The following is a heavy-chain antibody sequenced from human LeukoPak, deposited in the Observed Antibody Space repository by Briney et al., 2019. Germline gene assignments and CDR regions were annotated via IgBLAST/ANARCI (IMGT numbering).Heavy chain of an antibody. D-gene: IGHD5-18*01. CDR3: AKGGYSYGYLDY. Sequence: PGGSLRLSCAASGFTFSSYAMSWVRQAPGKGLEWVSAISGSGGSTYYADSVKGQFTISRDNSKNTLYLQMNSLRAEDTAVYYCAKGGYSYGYLDYWGQGTLVTVSS. CDR1: GFTFSSYA. V-gene: IGHV3-23*01. CDR2: ISGSGGST. J-gene: IGHJ4*02.